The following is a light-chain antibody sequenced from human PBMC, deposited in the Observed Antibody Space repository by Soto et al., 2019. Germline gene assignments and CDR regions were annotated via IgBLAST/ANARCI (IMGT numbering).Light chain of an antibody. CDR2: GNS. J-gene: IGLJ1*01. Sequence: QSVLTQPPSVSGAPGQRVTISCTGSSSNIGTGYDVHWCQQLPGTAPKLLIYGNSNRPSGVPDRFSGSKSGTSASLAITGLQAEDEADYYCPSIDSSRFSVFGTGTKVTVL. CDR3: PSIDSSRFSV. CDR1: SSNIGTGYD. V-gene: IGLV1-40*01.